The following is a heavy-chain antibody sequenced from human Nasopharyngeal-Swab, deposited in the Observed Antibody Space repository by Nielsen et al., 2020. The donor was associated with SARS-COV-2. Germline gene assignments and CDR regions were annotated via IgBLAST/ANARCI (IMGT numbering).Heavy chain of an antibody. V-gene: IGHV4-39*01. Sequence: PGKGLEWIGSIYYSGSTYYNPSLKSRVTISVDTSKNQFSLKLSSVTAADTAVYYCATHQGTWELRRNWFDPWGQGTLVTVSS. J-gene: IGHJ5*02. CDR2: IYYSGST. CDR3: ATHQGTWELRRNWFDP. D-gene: IGHD1-26*01.